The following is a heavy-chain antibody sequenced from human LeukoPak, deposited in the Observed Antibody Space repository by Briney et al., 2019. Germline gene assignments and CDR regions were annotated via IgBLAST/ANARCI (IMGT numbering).Heavy chain of an antibody. CDR3: ATGHSYGYDY. CDR2: IKNVGSVT. V-gene: IGHV3-74*01. Sequence: GGSLRLSCAASGLTYTDFWMHWVRQAPGKGLEWVSLIKNVGSVTRYADSVKGRFITSRDDAKNTLDLQMNSLKVDDTAVYYCATGHSYGYDYWGQGILVTVSS. J-gene: IGHJ4*02. D-gene: IGHD5-18*01. CDR1: GLTYTDFW.